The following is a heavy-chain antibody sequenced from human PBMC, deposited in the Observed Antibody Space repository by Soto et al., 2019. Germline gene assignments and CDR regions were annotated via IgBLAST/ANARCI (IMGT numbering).Heavy chain of an antibody. D-gene: IGHD6-19*01. CDR2: IYSGGSI. V-gene: IGHV3-66*01. CDR3: ARGHKYSTGWYYFDY. CDR1: GLSFISYG. J-gene: IGHJ4*02. Sequence: GGSLRLSCADSGLSFISYGMHWVRQAPGEGLEWVSVIYSGGSIYHADSVKGRFTISRDNSKNTLYLQMNSLRAEDTAVYYCARGHKYSTGWYYFDYWGQGILVTVSS.